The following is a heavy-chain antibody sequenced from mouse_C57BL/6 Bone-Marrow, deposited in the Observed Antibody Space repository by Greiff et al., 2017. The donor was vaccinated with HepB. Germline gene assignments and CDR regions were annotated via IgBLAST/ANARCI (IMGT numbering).Heavy chain of an antibody. V-gene: IGHV8-12*01. CDR1: GFSLSTSGLG. Sequence: QVTLKESGPGLLQSSQTLSLTCSFSGFSLSTSGLGVSWIRQPSGKGLEWLAHIYWDDDKRYNPSLKSRLTISKDTSRNQVFLKITSVDTADTATYYCARRVRDSAWVAYWGQGTLVTVSA. CDR3: ARRVRDSAWVAY. J-gene: IGHJ3*01. CDR2: IYWDDDK.